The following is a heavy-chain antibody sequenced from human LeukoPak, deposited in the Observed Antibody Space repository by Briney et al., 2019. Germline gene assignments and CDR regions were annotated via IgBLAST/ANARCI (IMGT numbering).Heavy chain of an antibody. J-gene: IGHJ3*02. CDR1: GYTFTSYD. D-gene: IGHD3-9*01. CDR2: MNPNSGNT. Sequence: ASVKVSCKASGYTFTSYDINWVRQATGQGLEWMGWMNPNSGNTGYAQKFQGRVTMTRNTSISTAYMELSSLRSEDTAVYYCASEGKLRYFDWPLGVVFGAFDIWGQGTMVTVSS. V-gene: IGHV1-8*01. CDR3: ASEGKLRYFDWPLGVVFGAFDI.